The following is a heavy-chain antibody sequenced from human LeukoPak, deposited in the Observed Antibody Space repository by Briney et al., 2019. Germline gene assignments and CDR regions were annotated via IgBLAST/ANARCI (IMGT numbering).Heavy chain of an antibody. CDR3: AKDTSGYSYGSFDY. CDR2: ISWNSGSI. CDR1: GFTFDDYA. Sequence: GRSLRLSCAASGFTFDDYAMHWVRQAPGKGLEWVSGISWNSGSIAYADSVKGRFTISRDNAKNALYLQMNSLRAEDMALYHCAKDTSGYSYGSFDYWGQGTLVTVSS. V-gene: IGHV3-9*03. D-gene: IGHD5-18*01. J-gene: IGHJ4*02.